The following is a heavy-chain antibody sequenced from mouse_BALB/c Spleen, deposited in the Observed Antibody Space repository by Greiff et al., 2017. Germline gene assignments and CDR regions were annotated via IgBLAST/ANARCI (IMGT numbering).Heavy chain of an antibody. CDR1: GFSLTGYG. V-gene: IGHV2-6-7*01. CDR2: IWGDGST. Sequence: QVQLQQSGPGLVAPSQSLSITCTVSGFSLTGYGVNWVRQPPGKGLEWLGMIWGDGSTDYNSALNSRLSISKDNSKSQVFLKMNSLQTDDTARYYCAREGGGNYPFYAMDYWGQGTSVTVSS. D-gene: IGHD2-1*01. J-gene: IGHJ4*01. CDR3: AREGGGNYPFYAMDY.